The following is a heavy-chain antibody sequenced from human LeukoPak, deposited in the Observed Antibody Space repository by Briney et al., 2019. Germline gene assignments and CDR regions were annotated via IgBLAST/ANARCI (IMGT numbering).Heavy chain of an antibody. D-gene: IGHD3-10*01. CDR2: IYSGGST. CDR3: ARGRGDAFDI. Sequence: PGGSLRPSWAASGFTVSNNYMSWVRQAAGEGLEWVSVIYSGGSTYYADPVKGGFTISRDNSKNPLYLQMNSLRAEDTAVYYCARGRGDAFDIWGPGTMVPVSS. J-gene: IGHJ3*02. V-gene: IGHV3-53*01. CDR1: GFTVSNNY.